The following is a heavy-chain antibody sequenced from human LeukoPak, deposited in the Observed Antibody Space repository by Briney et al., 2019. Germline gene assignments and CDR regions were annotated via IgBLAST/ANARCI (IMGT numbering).Heavy chain of an antibody. V-gene: IGHV1-58*01. CDR2: IVVVSGST. D-gene: IGHD2-21*02. J-gene: IGHJ5*02. CDR3: AADQAPTDPYMWVDP. CDR1: GFTFSDSA. Sequence: SVRVSCKASGFTFSDSAVQWVRQARGQSPEWIGYIVVVSGSTVYAQKFQQRVTMTRDLSTYTAYMELSSLRSEDTAVYYCAADQAPTDPYMWVDPWGQGTQVIVSS.